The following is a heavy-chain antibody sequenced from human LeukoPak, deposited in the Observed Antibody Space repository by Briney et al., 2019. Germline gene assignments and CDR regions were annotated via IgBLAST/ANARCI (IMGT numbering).Heavy chain of an antibody. J-gene: IGHJ4*02. V-gene: IGHV1-24*01. CDR3: ATPHYYGSGLFDY. CDR2: FDPEDGET. CDR1: GYTLTELS. Sequence: ASVKASCKVSGYTLTELSMHWVRQAPGKGLEWMGGFDPEDGETIYAQKFQGRVTMTEDTSTDTAYMELSSLRSEDTAVYYCATPHYYGSGLFDYWGQGTLVTVSS. D-gene: IGHD3-10*01.